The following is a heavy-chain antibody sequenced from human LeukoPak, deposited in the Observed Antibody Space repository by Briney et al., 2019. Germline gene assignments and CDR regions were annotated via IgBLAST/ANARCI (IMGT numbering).Heavy chain of an antibody. CDR3: AKGGRYCSSTSCYSNY. Sequence: GGSLRLSCAASGFTFSSYGMHWVRQAPGKGLEWVAVIWYDGSNKYYADSVKGRFTISRDNSKNTLFLQMNSLRAEDTAVYYCAKGGRYCSSTSCYSNYWGQGTLVTVSS. J-gene: IGHJ4*02. D-gene: IGHD2-2*01. V-gene: IGHV3-33*06. CDR1: GFTFSSYG. CDR2: IWYDGSNK.